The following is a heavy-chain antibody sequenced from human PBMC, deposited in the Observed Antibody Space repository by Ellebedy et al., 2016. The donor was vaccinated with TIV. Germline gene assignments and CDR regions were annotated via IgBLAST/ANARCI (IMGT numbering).Heavy chain of an antibody. J-gene: IGHJ4*02. CDR2: ISDSGGNT. CDR3: AKQQSRGINYFDH. V-gene: IGHV3-23*01. CDR1: GFTFSSYA. Sequence: PGGSLRLSCVASGFTFSSYAMCWVRQAPGKGLEWVSTISDSGGNTYFPDSVRGRVTISRDSSKNTVYLQMNSLRGEDTAVYYCAKQQSRGINYFDHWGQGTLVTVSS. D-gene: IGHD3-10*01.